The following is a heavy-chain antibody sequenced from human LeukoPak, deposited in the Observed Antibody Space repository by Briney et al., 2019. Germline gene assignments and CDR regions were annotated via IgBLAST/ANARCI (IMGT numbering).Heavy chain of an antibody. CDR3: AKPVYDSSGHEYFQY. D-gene: IGHD3-22*01. J-gene: IGHJ1*01. Sequence: GGSLRLSCAASGFTLSSYVMSWVRQAPGKGLEWVSAISDTGDSTNYAGSVMGRFTISSDSSKNMLYLQMNSLRAEDTAVYYCAKPVYDSSGHEYFQYWGQGTLVTVSS. CDR1: GFTLSSYV. CDR2: ISDTGDST. V-gene: IGHV3-23*01.